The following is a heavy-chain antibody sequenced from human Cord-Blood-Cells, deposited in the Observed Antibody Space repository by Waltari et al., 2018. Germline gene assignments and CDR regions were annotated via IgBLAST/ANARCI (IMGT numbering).Heavy chain of an antibody. CDR2: FDPEDGET. V-gene: IGHV1-24*01. Sequence: LEWMGGFDPEDGETIYAQKFQGRVTMTEDTSTDTAYMELSSLRSEDTAVYYCATGFIGIEVVPAAIGYWGQGTLVTVSS. CDR3: ATGFIGIEVVPAAIGY. D-gene: IGHD2-2*02. J-gene: IGHJ4*02.